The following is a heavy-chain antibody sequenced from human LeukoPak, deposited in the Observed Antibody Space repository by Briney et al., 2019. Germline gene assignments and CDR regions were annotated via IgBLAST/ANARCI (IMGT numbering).Heavy chain of an antibody. Sequence: PGGSLRLSCAASGFTFDAFRMIWVPQPPGKGLEWVSALRGDAGSPGYADSVTGRFTISRDNAKNFLYLQMNSLRVEDTALYYCARVWAWGSGNYFVNWGQGTLVSVSS. D-gene: IGHD7-27*01. V-gene: IGHV3-20*04. CDR1: GFTFDAFR. CDR3: ARVWAWGSGNYFVN. J-gene: IGHJ4*02. CDR2: LRGDAGSP.